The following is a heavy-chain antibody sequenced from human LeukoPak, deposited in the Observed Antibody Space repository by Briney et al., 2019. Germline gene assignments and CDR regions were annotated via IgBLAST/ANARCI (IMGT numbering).Heavy chain of an antibody. CDR1: GFTFSRYW. Sequence: GGSLRLSCATSGFTFSRYWMTWVRQAPGKGLEWVANIKQDGSDKYYVDSVKGRFTVSRDNAKNSLFLQMNSLRAEDTAVYYCARGHGYVDSWGQGTLVTVSS. CDR3: ARGHGYVDS. CDR2: IKQDGSDK. V-gene: IGHV3-7*04. J-gene: IGHJ4*02.